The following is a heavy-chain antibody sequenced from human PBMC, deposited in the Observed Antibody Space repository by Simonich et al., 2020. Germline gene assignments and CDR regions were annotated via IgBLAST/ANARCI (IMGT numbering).Heavy chain of an antibody. V-gene: IGHV3-30*18. Sequence: QVQLVESGVGVVQPGRSLRLSCAASGFTFSSYGMHWVRQAPGKGLERVAVIWYDGSNKYYADSVKGRFTNSRDNSKNTLYLQMNSLRAEDTAMYYCAKESTVSRWDYYYGMDVWGQGTTVTVSS. CDR3: AKESTVSRWDYYYGMDV. D-gene: IGHD4-17*01. CDR2: IWYDGSNK. J-gene: IGHJ6*02. CDR1: GFTFSSYG.